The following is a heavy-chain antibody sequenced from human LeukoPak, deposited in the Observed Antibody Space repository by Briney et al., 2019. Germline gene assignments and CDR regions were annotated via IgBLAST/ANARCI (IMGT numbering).Heavy chain of an antibody. J-gene: IGHJ4*02. CDR1: GGSFSGSY. D-gene: IGHD6-13*01. Sequence: PSETLSLTSAVYGGSFSGSYWSWIRQPPGKGLEWIGEINHSGSTNYNPSLKSRVTISVDTSKNQFSLKLSSVTAADTAVYYCARSHIAKPPFDYWGQGTLVTVSS. V-gene: IGHV4-34*01. CDR2: INHSGST. CDR3: ARSHIAKPPFDY.